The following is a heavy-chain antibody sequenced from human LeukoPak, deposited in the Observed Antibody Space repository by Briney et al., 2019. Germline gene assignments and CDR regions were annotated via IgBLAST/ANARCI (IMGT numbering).Heavy chain of an antibody. CDR3: ARDPNTHYDILTGFHHFDY. J-gene: IGHJ4*02. CDR1: GGTFSSYA. CDR2: IIPIFGTA. V-gene: IGHV1-69*13. Sequence: GASVKVSCKASGGTFSSYAISWVRQAPGQGLEWMGGIIPIFGTANYAQKFQGRVTITADESTSTAYMELSSLRSEDTAVYYCARDPNTHYDILTGFHHFDYWGQGTLVTVSS. D-gene: IGHD3-9*01.